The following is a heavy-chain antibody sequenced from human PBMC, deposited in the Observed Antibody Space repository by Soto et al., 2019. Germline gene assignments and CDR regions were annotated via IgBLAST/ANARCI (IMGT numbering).Heavy chain of an antibody. D-gene: IGHD3-10*01. J-gene: IGHJ4*02. CDR2: ISHSGST. Sequence: QVQLQESGPGLVKPSGTLSLTCAGSGGSISSSSWWSWVRQPPGKGLEWIGEISHSGSTSYNPSPKSRVTISVDKSNIQFSLKLSSVTAADTAVYYCARRITSGLDYCGQGTLVTVSS. V-gene: IGHV4-4*02. CDR1: GGSISSSSW. CDR3: ARRITSGLDY.